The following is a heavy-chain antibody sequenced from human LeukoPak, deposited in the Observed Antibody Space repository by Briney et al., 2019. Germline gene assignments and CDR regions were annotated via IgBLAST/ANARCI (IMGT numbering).Heavy chain of an antibody. CDR3: VRDRARIEVVTTTSNFFDP. D-gene: IGHD3-22*01. V-gene: IGHV1-18*01. Sequence: ASVKVSCKTSGFRFSTSAISWVRQVPGQGLEWMGWISVSNGDTNYAQNLQGRVTMTTGTSTSTAHLELRSLRSDDTAVYYCVRDRARIEVVTTTSNFFDPWGQGTLVTVSS. J-gene: IGHJ5*02. CDR2: ISVSNGDT. CDR1: GFRFSTSA.